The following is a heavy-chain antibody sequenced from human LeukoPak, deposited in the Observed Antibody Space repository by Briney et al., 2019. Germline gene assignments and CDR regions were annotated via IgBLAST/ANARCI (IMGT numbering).Heavy chain of an antibody. D-gene: IGHD6-13*01. CDR3: ARDVGSSWYEDY. J-gene: IGHJ4*02. Sequence: GGSLRLSCAASGFTFDDYGMSWVRHAPGKGLEWVSGINWNGGSTGYADSVKVRFTISRDNAKNSLYLQMNSLRAEDAALYYCARDVGSSWYEDYWGQGTLVTVSS. CDR1: GFTFDDYG. V-gene: IGHV3-20*04. CDR2: INWNGGST.